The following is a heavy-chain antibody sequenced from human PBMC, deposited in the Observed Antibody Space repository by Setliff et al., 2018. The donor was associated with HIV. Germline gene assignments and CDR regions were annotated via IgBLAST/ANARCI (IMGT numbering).Heavy chain of an antibody. Sequence: LRLSCATSKFTVSYYWMSWVRQAPGKGLEWVSNINQDGSEKYCVDSVKGRFSISRDNSKTALYLEMSSLRAEDTAVYYCARNYPGATYWGQGTLVTVSS. J-gene: IGHJ4*02. D-gene: IGHD1-26*01. V-gene: IGHV3-7*01. CDR1: KFTVSYYW. CDR2: INQDGSEK. CDR3: ARNYPGATY.